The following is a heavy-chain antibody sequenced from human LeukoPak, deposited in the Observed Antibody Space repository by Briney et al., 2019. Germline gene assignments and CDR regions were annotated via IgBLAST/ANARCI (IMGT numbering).Heavy chain of an antibody. CDR1: GYSFTSYW. Sequence: GESLKISCKGFGYSFTSYWIGWVRQMPGKGLEWMGIIYPGDSDTRYSPSFQGQVTISADKSISTAYLQWSSLKASDTAMYYCARLHYYDILTGYYHGYYFDYWGQGTLVTVSS. CDR3: ARLHYYDILTGYYHGYYFDY. D-gene: IGHD3-9*01. CDR2: IYPGDSDT. V-gene: IGHV5-51*01. J-gene: IGHJ4*02.